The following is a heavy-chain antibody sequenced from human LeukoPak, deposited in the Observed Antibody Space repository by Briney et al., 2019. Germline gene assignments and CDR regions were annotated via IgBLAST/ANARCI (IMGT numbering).Heavy chain of an antibody. J-gene: IGHJ4*02. CDR1: GYTFTSYG. CDR2: ISAYNGNT. CDR3: ARVDYDFWSGYQGPFYY. Sequence: ASVKVSCKASGYTFTSYGISWVRQAPGQGLEWMGWISAYNGNTNYAQKLQGRVTMTTDTSTSTAYMELSRLRSDDTAVYYCARVDYDFWSGYQGPFYYWGQGTLVTVSS. V-gene: IGHV1-18*01. D-gene: IGHD3-3*01.